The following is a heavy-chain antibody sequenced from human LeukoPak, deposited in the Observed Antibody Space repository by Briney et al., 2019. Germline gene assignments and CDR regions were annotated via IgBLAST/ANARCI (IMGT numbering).Heavy chain of an antibody. CDR2: IQNSDT. D-gene: IGHD1-26*01. J-gene: IGHJ5*02. Sequence: SETLSLTCTVSGGSISTYHWNWIRQPAGKGLEWIGRIQNSDTNYNPSLKSRVIISVNTSKKQFSLKLSSVTAADTAVYYCARRTDNGSYNWFDHWGQGTLVTVSS. CDR3: ARRTDNGSYNWFDH. CDR1: GGSISTYH. V-gene: IGHV4-4*07.